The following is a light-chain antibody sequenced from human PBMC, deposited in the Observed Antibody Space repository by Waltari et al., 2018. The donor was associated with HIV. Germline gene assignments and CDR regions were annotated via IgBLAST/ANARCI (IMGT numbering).Light chain of an antibody. CDR2: DVT. CDR1: SSDVGGYDY. CDR3: SSYAGSNNLI. V-gene: IGLV2-8*01. Sequence: QSALTQPLSASGSPGQSVPISCNGTSSDVGGYDYVHWYQQHPGKAPKLMLYDVTKRPSGVPDRFSGSKSGSTASLTLSGLQAEDEADYYCSSYAGSNNLIFGGGTKLTVL. J-gene: IGLJ2*01.